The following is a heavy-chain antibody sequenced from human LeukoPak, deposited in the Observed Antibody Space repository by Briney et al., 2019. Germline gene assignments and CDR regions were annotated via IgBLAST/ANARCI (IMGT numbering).Heavy chain of an antibody. V-gene: IGHV3-48*01. Sequence: GGSLRLSCAASGFTFRSYSLNWVRQAPGKGLEWVSYISSSGSNIYYADSVKGRFTISRDNAKNSLSLQMNSLRAEDTAVYYCARALRMAGNDYWGQGSLVTVSS. CDR3: ARALRMAGNDY. D-gene: IGHD5-24*01. CDR1: GFTFRSYS. J-gene: IGHJ4*02. CDR2: ISSSGSNI.